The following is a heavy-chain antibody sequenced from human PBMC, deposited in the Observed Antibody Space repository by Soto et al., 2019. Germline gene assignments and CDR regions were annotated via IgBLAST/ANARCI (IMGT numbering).Heavy chain of an antibody. CDR1: GDSISSGGYF. CDR2: IYYSGST. Sequence: QVQLQESGPGLVKPSQTLSLTCTVSGDSISSGGYFWNWIRQHPGKGLEWIGYIYYSGSTDYNPPLKRRVTISVATSKNPFSLKLSSATAADTAVYYCARGPGIWGQGTLVTVSS. CDR3: ARGPGI. J-gene: IGHJ4*02. V-gene: IGHV4-31*03.